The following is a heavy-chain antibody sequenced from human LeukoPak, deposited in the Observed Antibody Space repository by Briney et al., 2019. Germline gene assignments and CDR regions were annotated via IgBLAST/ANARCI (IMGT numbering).Heavy chain of an antibody. CDR2: IKQDGSEK. Sequence: GGSLRLSCAASGFTFSSYWMSWVRQAPGKGLEWVANIKQDGSEKYYVDSVKGRFTISRDSAKNSLYLQMNSLRAEDTAVYYCARLGYCSGGSCYSSYYFDYWGQGTLVTVSS. J-gene: IGHJ4*02. D-gene: IGHD2-15*01. CDR3: ARLGYCSGGSCYSSYYFDY. V-gene: IGHV3-7*01. CDR1: GFTFSSYW.